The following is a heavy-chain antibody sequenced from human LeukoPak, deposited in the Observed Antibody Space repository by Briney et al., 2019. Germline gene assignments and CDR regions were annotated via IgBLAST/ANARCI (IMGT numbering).Heavy chain of an antibody. CDR1: GFTFSSYW. Sequence: GGSLRLSCAASGFTFSSYWMHWVRQAPGKGLEWVSYISSSGSTIYYADSVKGRFTISRDNAKNSLYLQMNSLRAEDTAVYYCARIYYYDTTPSFDYWGQGTLVTVSS. V-gene: IGHV3-48*04. J-gene: IGHJ4*02. D-gene: IGHD3-22*01. CDR3: ARIYYYDTTPSFDY. CDR2: ISSSGSTI.